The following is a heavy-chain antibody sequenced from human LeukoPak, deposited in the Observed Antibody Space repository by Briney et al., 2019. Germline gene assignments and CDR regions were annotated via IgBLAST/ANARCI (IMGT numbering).Heavy chain of an antibody. D-gene: IGHD3-3*01. Sequence: GGSLRLSCAASGFTFSDYYMSWVRQAPGKGLEWVSVIYSGDSTYYADSVKGRFTISRDNSKNTLYLQMNSLRAEDTAVYYCAKASITIFGVVPPGADYWGQGTLVTVSS. CDR1: GFTFSDYY. J-gene: IGHJ4*02. V-gene: IGHV3-66*02. CDR3: AKASITIFGVVPPGADY. CDR2: IYSGDST.